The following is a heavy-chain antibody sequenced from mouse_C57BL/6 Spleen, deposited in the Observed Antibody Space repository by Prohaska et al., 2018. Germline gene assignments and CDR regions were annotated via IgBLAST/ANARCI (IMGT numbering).Heavy chain of an antibody. CDR3: ARDGNYGYAMDY. CDR2: ISYDGSN. J-gene: IGHJ4*01. CDR1: GYSITSGYY. V-gene: IGHV3-6*01. D-gene: IGHD2-4*01. Sequence: DVQLQESGPGLEKPSQSLSLTCSVTGYSITSGYYWNWIRQFPGNKMEWMGYISYDGSNNYNPSLKNRISITRDTSKNQFFLKLNSVTTEDTATYYCARDGNYGYAMDYWGQGTSVTVSS.